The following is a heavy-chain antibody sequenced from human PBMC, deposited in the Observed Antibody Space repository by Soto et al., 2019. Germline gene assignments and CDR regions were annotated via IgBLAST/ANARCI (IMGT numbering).Heavy chain of an antibody. CDR1: NGSVSSGTYS. CDR2: IYYSGTT. J-gene: IGHJ6*02. V-gene: IGHV4-30-2*01. Sequence: PSETLSLTCTVSNGSVSSGTYSWSWVRQPPGKGLEWIGYIYYSGTTYYTPSLKSRLTMSMDRANDHFSLNLTSVTAADTAVYFCARGHYYYGMDVWGQGITVTV. CDR3: ARGHYYYGMDV.